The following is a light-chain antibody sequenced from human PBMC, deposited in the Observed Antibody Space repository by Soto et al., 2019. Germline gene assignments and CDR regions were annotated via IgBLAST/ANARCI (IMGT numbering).Light chain of an antibody. CDR1: SSDVGGYNY. CDR3: SSYTRSNTLDV. CDR2: EVT. Sequence: QSALTQPASVSGSPGQSITISCTGTSSDVGGYNYVSWYQQHPGKAPKLMLYEVTIRPSGVSNRFSGSKSGNTASLTISGLQAEDEADYYCSSYTRSNTLDVFGTGTKLTVL. V-gene: IGLV2-14*01. J-gene: IGLJ1*01.